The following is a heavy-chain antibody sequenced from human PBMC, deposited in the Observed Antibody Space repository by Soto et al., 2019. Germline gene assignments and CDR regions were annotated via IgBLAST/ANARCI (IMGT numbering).Heavy chain of an antibody. V-gene: IGHV4-39*01. CDR1: GGSISSSSYY. D-gene: IGHD6-19*01. J-gene: IGHJ4*02. Sequence: QLQLQESGPGLVKPSETLSLTCTVSGGSISSSSYYWGWIRQPPGKGLEWIGSIYYGGSTYYNPSLKSRITISVDTSKNQFSLRLSSVTAADTALYYCARRRSSGPYYYFDYWGQGTLVTVSS. CDR3: ARRRSSGPYYYFDY. CDR2: IYYGGST.